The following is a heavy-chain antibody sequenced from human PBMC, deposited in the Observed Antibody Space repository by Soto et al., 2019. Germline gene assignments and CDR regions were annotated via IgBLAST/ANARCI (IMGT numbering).Heavy chain of an antibody. J-gene: IGHJ2*01. D-gene: IGHD5-18*01. Sequence: QVQLVQSGAEVKKPGSSVKVSCKASGGTFSSYAISWVRQAPGQGLEWMGGIIPIFGTANYAQKFQGRVTITADESTSTAYMELSSLRSEDTAVYYCAKVDTAMVPSGYWYFDLWGRGTLVTVSS. CDR3: AKVDTAMVPSGYWYFDL. V-gene: IGHV1-69*12. CDR2: IIPIFGTA. CDR1: GGTFSSYA.